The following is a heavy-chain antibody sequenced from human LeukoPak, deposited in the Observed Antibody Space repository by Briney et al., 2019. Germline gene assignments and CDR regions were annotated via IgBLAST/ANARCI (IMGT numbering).Heavy chain of an antibody. V-gene: IGHV4-34*01. J-gene: IGHJ6*02. CDR3: ARVAYDYVWGSYRSYYYYGMDV. CDR2: INHSGST. CDR1: GGSFSGYY. Sequence: SETLSLTCAVYGGSFSGYYWSWIRQPPGKGLEWIGEINHSGSTNNTPSLKSRVTISVDTSKNQFSLKLSSVTAADTAVYYCARVAYDYVWGSYRSYYYYGMDVWGQGTTVTVSS. D-gene: IGHD3-16*02.